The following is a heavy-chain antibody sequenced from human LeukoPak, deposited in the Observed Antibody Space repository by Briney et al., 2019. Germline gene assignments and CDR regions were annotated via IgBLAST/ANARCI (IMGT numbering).Heavy chain of an antibody. J-gene: IGHJ5*02. V-gene: IGHV3-30*18. CDR1: GFTFSSYG. Sequence: GGSLRLSCAASGFTFSSYGIHWVRQAPGKGLEWVAVISSDGRITYYADSVKGRFTISRDNSKSTMYVQMNSLRTEDTAVYYCTKEGAVTGSMWFDHWGQGTLVTVSS. D-gene: IGHD6-19*01. CDR2: ISSDGRIT. CDR3: TKEGAVTGSMWFDH.